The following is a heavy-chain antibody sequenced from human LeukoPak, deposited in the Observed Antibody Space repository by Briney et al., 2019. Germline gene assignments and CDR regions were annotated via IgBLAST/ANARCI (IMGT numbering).Heavy chain of an antibody. CDR3: ARGKDPWVSVGDAFDI. CDR2: IIPILGIA. D-gene: IGHD3-16*01. J-gene: IGHJ3*02. CDR1: GGTFSSYA. Sequence: ASVKVSCKASGGTFSSYAISWVRQAPGQGLEWMGRIIPILGIANYAQKFQGRVTITADKSTSTAYMELSSLRSEDTAVYYCARGKDPWVSVGDAFDIWGQGTMVTVSS. V-gene: IGHV1-69*04.